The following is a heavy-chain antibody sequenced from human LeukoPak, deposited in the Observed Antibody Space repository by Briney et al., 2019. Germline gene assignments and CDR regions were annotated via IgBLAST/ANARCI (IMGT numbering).Heavy chain of an antibody. J-gene: IGHJ6*03. V-gene: IGHV1-69*13. D-gene: IGHD2-2*01. CDR3: ASEDIVVLPAARMAYYYYYMDV. CDR2: IIPIFGTA. Sequence: ASVKVSCKASVCTFTSYAISWVRQAPGQGGEWMGGIIPIFGTANSAHKFQGRSTITADESTSTTYMELSSLRAEDTAVYYCASEDIVVLPAARMAYYYYYMDVWGKGTTVTVSS. CDR1: VCTFTSYA.